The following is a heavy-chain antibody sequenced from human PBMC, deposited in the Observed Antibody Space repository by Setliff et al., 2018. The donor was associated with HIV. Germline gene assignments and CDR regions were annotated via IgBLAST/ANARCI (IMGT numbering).Heavy chain of an antibody. J-gene: IGHJ3*02. CDR2: VDPENHET. Sequence: ASVKVSCKAPGDTFTGYYIHWVQQVPGKGLEWMGRVDPENHETMYAERFQGRVTITADTSSDTAYMELSSLRSEDTAVYYCAITSRGYSLQRGGAFDIWGQGTLVTVSS. CDR1: GDTFTGYY. V-gene: IGHV1-69-2*01. CDR3: AITSRGYSLQRGGAFDI. D-gene: IGHD3-22*01.